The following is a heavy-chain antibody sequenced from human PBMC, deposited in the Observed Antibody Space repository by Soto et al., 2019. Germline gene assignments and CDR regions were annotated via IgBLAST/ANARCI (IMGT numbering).Heavy chain of an antibody. J-gene: IGHJ4*02. CDR3: ATQKGARYYDSSGYFRI. D-gene: IGHD3-22*01. CDR1: GYTFTSYG. CDR2: ISAYNGNT. Sequence: ASVKVSCKASGYTFTSYGISWVRQAPGQGLEWMGWISAYNGNTNYAQKLQGRVTMTTDTSTSTAYMELRSLRSDDTAVYYCATQKGARYYDSSGYFRIWGQGTLVTVSS. V-gene: IGHV1-18*01.